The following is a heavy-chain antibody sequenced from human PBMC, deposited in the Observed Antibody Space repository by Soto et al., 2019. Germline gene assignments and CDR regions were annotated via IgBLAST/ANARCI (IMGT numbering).Heavy chain of an antibody. V-gene: IGHV1-8*01. CDR1: GYTFTSYD. CDR2: MNPNSGNT. J-gene: IGHJ4*02. CDR3: ARERSGYFDY. Sequence: QVQLVQSGXXVKKXGXSVKVSCKASGYTFTSYDINWVRQATGQGLEWMGWMNPNSGNTGYAQKCQGRVTMTRNTSISTAYMELSSLRSEDTAVYYCARERSGYFDYWGQGTLVTVSS. D-gene: IGHD2-15*01.